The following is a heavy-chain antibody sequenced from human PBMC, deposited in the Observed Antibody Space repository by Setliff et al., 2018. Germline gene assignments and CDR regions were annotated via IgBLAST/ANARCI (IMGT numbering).Heavy chain of an antibody. Sequence: PSETLSLTCNVSGASIINFYWTWIRQPPGKGLEWIGYVHFTGSTNYNPSLKSRVTMSVDVSKSQFSLRSSSVTAADTAVYYCARKVEQWLTPHFDYWGQGALVTVSS. CDR1: GASIINFY. CDR2: VHFTGST. CDR3: ARKVEQWLTPHFDY. V-gene: IGHV4-59*01. D-gene: IGHD6-19*01. J-gene: IGHJ4*02.